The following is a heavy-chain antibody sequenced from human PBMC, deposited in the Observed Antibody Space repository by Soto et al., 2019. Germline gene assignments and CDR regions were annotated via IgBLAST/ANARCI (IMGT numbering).Heavy chain of an antibody. Sequence: SETLSLTCTVSGGSVRSGDCYWSWIRQPPGKGLEWIGNIYYSGTIDYSPSLKSRVTISVDASKNQFSLKLSSVTAADTAVYYCASHLAVSRTFTWFDPWGEGTLVT. CDR3: ASHLAVSRTFTWFDP. V-gene: IGHV4-61*08. CDR2: IYYSGTI. CDR1: GGSVRSGDCY. J-gene: IGHJ5*02. D-gene: IGHD6-19*01.